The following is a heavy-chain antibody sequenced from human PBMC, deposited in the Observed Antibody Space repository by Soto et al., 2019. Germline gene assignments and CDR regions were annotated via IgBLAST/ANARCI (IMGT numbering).Heavy chain of an antibody. CDR1: GFTFDDYA. CDR3: AKAEGATTLDY. V-gene: IGHV3-9*01. J-gene: IGHJ4*02. Sequence: EVQLVESGGGLVQPGRSLRLSCAASGFTFDDYAMHWVRQAPGKGLEWVSGISWNSGSIGYADSVKGRFTISRDNAKNSLYLQMNSLRAEDTALYYCAKAEGATTLDYWGQGTLVTVSS. D-gene: IGHD5-12*01. CDR2: ISWNSGSI.